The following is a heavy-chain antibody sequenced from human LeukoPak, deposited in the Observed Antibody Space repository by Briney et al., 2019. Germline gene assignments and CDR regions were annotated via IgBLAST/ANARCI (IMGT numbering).Heavy chain of an antibody. V-gene: IGHV3-23*01. Sequence: GGSVRLSCAASGFTFSSYGMSWVRQAPGKGLEWVSAIGGRDGSTYYADSVKGRFTISRDNSKNTLYLQMNSLRAEDTAVYYCARWELLDDAFDIWGQGTMVTVSS. CDR1: GFTFSSYG. CDR3: ARWELLDDAFDI. J-gene: IGHJ3*02. CDR2: IGGRDGST. D-gene: IGHD1-26*01.